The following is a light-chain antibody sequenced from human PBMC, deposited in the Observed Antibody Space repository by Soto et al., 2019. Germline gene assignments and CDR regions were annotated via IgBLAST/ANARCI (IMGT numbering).Light chain of an antibody. CDR1: QSVSSY. CDR3: QQRSNWP. V-gene: IGKV3-11*01. J-gene: IGKJ3*01. CDR2: DAS. Sequence: EIVLTQSPATLSLSPGERATLSCRASQSVSSYLAWYQQKPGLAPRLLIYDASNRATGIPARFSGSGSGTDFTLTISSLEPEDFAVYYCQQRSNWPFGPGTKVDIK.